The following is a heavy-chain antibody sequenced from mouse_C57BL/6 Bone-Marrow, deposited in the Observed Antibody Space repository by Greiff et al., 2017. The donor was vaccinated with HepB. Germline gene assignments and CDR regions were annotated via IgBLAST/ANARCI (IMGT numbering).Heavy chain of an antibody. Sequence: DVKLQESGGGLVQPGGSMKLSCVASGFTFSNYWMNWVRQSPEKGLEWVAQIRLKSDNYATHYAESVKGRFTISRDDSKSSVYLQMNNLRAEDTGIYYCTRDGSSYGYWGQGTTLTVSS. J-gene: IGHJ2*01. CDR1: GFTFSNYW. D-gene: IGHD1-1*01. CDR3: TRDGSSYGY. CDR2: IRLKSDNYAT. V-gene: IGHV6-3*01.